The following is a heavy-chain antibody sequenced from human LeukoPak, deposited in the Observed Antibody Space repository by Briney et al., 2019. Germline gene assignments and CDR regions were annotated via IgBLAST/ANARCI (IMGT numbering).Heavy chain of an antibody. V-gene: IGHV3-23*01. D-gene: IGHD2-21*02. CDR1: GFTFSNYA. CDR2: ISSSGGSI. J-gene: IGHJ4*02. CDR3: TKGGHGDY. Sequence: QPGGSLRLSCAASGFTFSNYAMSWVRQAPGKGLEWVSGISSSGGSIYYADSVKGRFTISRDTSKNTLFLQMNSLRADDTAIYYCTKGGHGDYWGQGTMVTVSS.